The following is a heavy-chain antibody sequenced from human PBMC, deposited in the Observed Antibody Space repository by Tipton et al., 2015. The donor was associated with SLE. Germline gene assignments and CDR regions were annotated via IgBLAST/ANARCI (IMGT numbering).Heavy chain of an antibody. CDR3: ARVVYSFSDAFDI. J-gene: IGHJ3*02. Sequence: QLVQSGAEVKKPGASVKVSCKASGYTFTTYGISWVRQAPGQGLECMGRINPDSGGTNYAQKFQGRVTMTRDTSTNTVYMELNRLRSDDTAVYYGARVVYSFSDAFDIWGQGTLVTVSS. D-gene: IGHD6-13*01. CDR1: GYTFTTYG. CDR2: INPDSGGT. V-gene: IGHV1-2*06.